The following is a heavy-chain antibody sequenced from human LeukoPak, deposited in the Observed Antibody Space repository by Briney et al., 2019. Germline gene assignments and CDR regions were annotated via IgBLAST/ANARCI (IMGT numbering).Heavy chain of an antibody. D-gene: IGHD1-26*01. CDR1: GLSRRTTVGG. V-gene: IGHV2-5*01. Sequence: NDSATTLVKPNQTLTLACTFSGLSRRTTVGGVDWIRELQGKALEWHAHLYWNHDKRYSPALKSRLTIATATPKRTEVLTTTNRDPVETATYYGAHIRAGDDAFDIWGQGTTVTVSS. J-gene: IGHJ3*02. CDR2: LYWNHDK. CDR3: AHIRAGDDAFDI.